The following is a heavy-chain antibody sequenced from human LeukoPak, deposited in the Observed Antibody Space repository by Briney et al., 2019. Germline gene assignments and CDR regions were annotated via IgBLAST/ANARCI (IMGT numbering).Heavy chain of an antibody. V-gene: IGHV3-30*03. CDR1: GFTFSHYS. D-gene: IGHD1-26*01. Sequence: PGRSLRLSCAASGFTFSHYSVHWVRQAPGKGLEWVAVISYDGSNKYYADSVKGRFTISRDNSKNTLFLQMNSLRAEDTAVYYCARGSIVGARGLGDYWGQGTLVTVSS. CDR3: ARGSIVGARGLGDY. CDR2: ISYDGSNK. J-gene: IGHJ4*02.